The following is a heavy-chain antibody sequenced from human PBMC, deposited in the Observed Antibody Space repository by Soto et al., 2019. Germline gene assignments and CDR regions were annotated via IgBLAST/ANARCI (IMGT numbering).Heavy chain of an antibody. Sequence: SVKVSCKASGGTFSSYTISWVRQAPGQGLEWMGRIIPILGIANYAQKFQGWVTMTRDTSISTAYMELSRLRSDDTAVYYCARDLNPSIAAQDYYYGMDVWGQGTTVTVSS. J-gene: IGHJ6*02. CDR1: GGTFSSYT. D-gene: IGHD6-6*01. V-gene: IGHV1-69*04. CDR2: IIPILGIA. CDR3: ARDLNPSIAAQDYYYGMDV.